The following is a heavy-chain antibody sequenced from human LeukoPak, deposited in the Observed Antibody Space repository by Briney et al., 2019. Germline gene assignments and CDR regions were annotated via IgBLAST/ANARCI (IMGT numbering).Heavy chain of an antibody. CDR2: THYSGST. CDR1: GGPIRSYY. Sequence: SETLSLTCTVSGGPIRSYYWSWIRQPPGKRLEWIGYTHYSGSTDKNPSLWSRVTMSVDTSKNQISLKLSSVTAADTAVYYCGRRTFYDTLTGYKYWYFDLWGRGTLVTVSS. V-gene: IGHV4-59*01. CDR3: GRRTFYDTLTGYKYWYFDL. J-gene: IGHJ2*01. D-gene: IGHD3-9*01.